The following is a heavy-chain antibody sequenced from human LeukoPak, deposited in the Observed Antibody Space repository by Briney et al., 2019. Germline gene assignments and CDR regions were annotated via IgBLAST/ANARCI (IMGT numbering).Heavy chain of an antibody. CDR3: ARLPIVVVTATYFDY. Sequence: TGGSLRLSCAASGFTFSNYCMSWVRQAPGKGLEWVANIKPDGSEKYYVDSVKGRFTISRDNAKNSLYLQMNSLRAEDTAVYYCARLPIVVVTATYFDYWGQGTLVTVSS. D-gene: IGHD2-21*02. CDR1: GFTFSNYC. J-gene: IGHJ4*02. CDR2: IKPDGSEK. V-gene: IGHV3-7*01.